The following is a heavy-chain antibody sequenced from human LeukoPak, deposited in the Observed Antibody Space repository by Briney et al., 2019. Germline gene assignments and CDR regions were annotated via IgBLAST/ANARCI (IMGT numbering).Heavy chain of an antibody. V-gene: IGHV3-30*02. J-gene: IGHJ4*02. Sequence: GGSLRLSCAASGFTFSSYGMHWVRQAPGKGLEWVAFIRYDGSNKYYADSVKGRFTISRDNSKNTLYLQMNSLRAEDTAVYYCARVAKIASAVTRGSYFDYWGQGTLVTVSS. CDR1: GFTFSSYG. CDR3: ARVAKIASAVTRGSYFDY. D-gene: IGHD6-13*01. CDR2: IRYDGSNK.